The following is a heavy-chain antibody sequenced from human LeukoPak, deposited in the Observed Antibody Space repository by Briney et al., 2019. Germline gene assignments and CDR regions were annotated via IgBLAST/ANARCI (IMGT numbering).Heavy chain of an antibody. V-gene: IGHV3-30*04. CDR2: ISYDGRNR. Sequence: GGSLRLSCAASGFTFRSYGIHWVRQAPGKGLEWVTIISYDGRNRYYADSVKGRFTISRDNSKNTLYLQMNSLRAEDTAIYYCARGGPNGLFPYPFDFWGQGTRVIVSA. CDR3: ARGGPNGLFPYPFDF. D-gene: IGHD3-22*01. CDR1: GFTFRSYG. J-gene: IGHJ4*02.